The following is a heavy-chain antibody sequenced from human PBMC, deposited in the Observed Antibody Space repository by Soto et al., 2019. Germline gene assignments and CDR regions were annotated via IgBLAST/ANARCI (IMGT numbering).Heavy chain of an antibody. Sequence: GGSLRLSCAASGFTFSDYYMSWIRQAPGKGLEWVSYISGSSSYTNYADSVKGRFTISRDNAKNSLYLQMNSLRAEDTAVYYCARYTYNWKDPNFDYWGQGTLVTVSS. CDR1: GFTFSDYY. CDR2: ISGSSSYT. V-gene: IGHV3-11*06. CDR3: ARYTYNWKDPNFDY. D-gene: IGHD1-1*01. J-gene: IGHJ4*02.